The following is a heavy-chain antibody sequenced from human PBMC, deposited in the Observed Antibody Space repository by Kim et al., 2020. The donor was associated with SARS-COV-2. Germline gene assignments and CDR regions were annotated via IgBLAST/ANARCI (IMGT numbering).Heavy chain of an antibody. CDR3: AREDGDYGVYYFDY. J-gene: IGHJ4*02. D-gene: IGHD4-17*01. Sequence: DSVKGRFTISRDNAKNSLYLQRNSLRAEDTAVYYCAREDGDYGVYYFDYWGQGTLVTVSS. V-gene: IGHV3-48*03.